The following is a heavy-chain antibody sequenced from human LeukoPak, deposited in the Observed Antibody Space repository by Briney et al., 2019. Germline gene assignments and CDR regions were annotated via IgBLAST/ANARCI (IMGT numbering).Heavy chain of an antibody. CDR2: ISINNGNT. CDR1: GYTFSNYG. D-gene: IGHD2-2*02. CDR3: ARAAIVVVPAAIRGWWFDP. Sequence: ASVKVSCMASGYTFSNYGIHWVRQAPGQGLEWMGWISINNGNTDYGQKFRDRVTMTADTSTSTAYMELRSLRSDDTAVYYCARAAIVVVPAAIRGWWFDPWGQGTLVTVSS. J-gene: IGHJ5*02. V-gene: IGHV1-18*01.